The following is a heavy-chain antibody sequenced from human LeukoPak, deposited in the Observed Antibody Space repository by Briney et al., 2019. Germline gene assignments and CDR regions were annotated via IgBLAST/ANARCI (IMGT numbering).Heavy chain of an antibody. CDR2: ISSSGSTI. CDR3: ARDKVVVAAKSDYYYGMDV. CDR1: GFTFSDCY. D-gene: IGHD2-15*01. V-gene: IGHV3-11*01. J-gene: IGHJ6*02. Sequence: PGGSLRLSCAASGFTFSDCYMSWIRQAPGRGLEWVSYISSSGSTIYYADSVKGRFTISRDNAKNSLYLQMNSLRAEDTAVYYCARDKVVVAAKSDYYYGMDVWGQGTTVTVSS.